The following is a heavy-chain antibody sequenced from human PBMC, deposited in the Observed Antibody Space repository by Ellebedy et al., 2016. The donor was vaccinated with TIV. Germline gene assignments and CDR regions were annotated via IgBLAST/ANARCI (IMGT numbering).Heavy chain of an antibody. V-gene: IGHV4-4*08. J-gene: IGHJ5*02. CDR2: MSPSGST. CDR3: VRCQPGTINTS. D-gene: IGHD1-7*01. CDR1: GGSISSYY. Sequence: SETLSLXCTVSGGSISSYYWSWIRQPPGKGLEWIGTMSPSGSTHYNPSLQSRVTTSVDMAKNQLSLTLRSVSAADTAVYYCVRCQPGTINTSWGQGTLVTVSS.